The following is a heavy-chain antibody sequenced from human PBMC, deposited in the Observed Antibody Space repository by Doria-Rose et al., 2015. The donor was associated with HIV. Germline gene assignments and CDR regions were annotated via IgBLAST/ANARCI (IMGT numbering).Heavy chain of an antibody. CDR1: GVSLSSPGMG. CDR2: MFSDDER. D-gene: IGHD6-13*01. V-gene: IGHV2-26*01. Sequence: QVTLKESGPVLVKPTETLTLTCTVSGVSLSSPGMGVSWIRQPPGKALEWLANMFSDDERSYKTSLKSRLTISRGTSKSQVVLTMTDMYPVDTATYYCARIKSSRWYHKYYFDFWGQGTLVIVSA. CDR3: ARIKSSRWYHKYYFDF. J-gene: IGHJ4*02.